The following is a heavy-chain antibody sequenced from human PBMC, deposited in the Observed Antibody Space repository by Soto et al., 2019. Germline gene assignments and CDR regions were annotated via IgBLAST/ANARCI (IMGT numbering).Heavy chain of an antibody. CDR2: IGTAGDT. J-gene: IGHJ3*02. V-gene: IGHV3-13*01. CDR3: ARARYDYIWGSYRSVAFDI. CDR1: GFTFSSYD. Sequence: EVQLVESGGGLVQPGGSLRLSCAASGFTFSSYDMHWVRQATGKGLEWVSAIGTAGDTYYPGSVKGRFTISRENAKNSFYLQMNSLRAGDTAVYYCARARYDYIWGSYRSVAFDIWGQGTMVTVSS. D-gene: IGHD3-16*02.